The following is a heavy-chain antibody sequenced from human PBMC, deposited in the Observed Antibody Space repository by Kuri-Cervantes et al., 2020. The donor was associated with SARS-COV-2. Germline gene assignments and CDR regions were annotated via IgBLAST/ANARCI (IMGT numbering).Heavy chain of an antibody. CDR1: GFTFSSYS. CDR2: ISSSSSYI. J-gene: IGHJ4*02. CDR3: ATVSDYYDSSGYFLDFDY. D-gene: IGHD3-22*01. V-gene: IGHV3-21*01. Sequence: GGSLRLSCAASGFTFSSYSMNWVRQAPGKGLEWVSSISSSSSYIYYADSVKGRFTISRDNAKNSLYLQMTSLRAEDTAVYYCATVSDYYDSSGYFLDFDYWGQGTLVTVSS.